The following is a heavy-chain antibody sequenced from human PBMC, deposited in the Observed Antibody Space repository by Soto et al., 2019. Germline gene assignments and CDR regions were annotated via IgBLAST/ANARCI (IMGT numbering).Heavy chain of an antibody. J-gene: IGHJ5*02. Sequence: GGSLRLSCAASGFGFSSHSFNWVRQAPGQGLEWIASISSRSSLILYADSVRGRFVISRDNALNSLYLQMNSPRDEDTAIYYCARERGEYDSGWYIDRWGQGTPVTVSS. V-gene: IGHV3-21*06. CDR2: ISSRSSLI. CDR1: GFGFSSHS. D-gene: IGHD6-19*01. CDR3: ARERGEYDSGWYIDR.